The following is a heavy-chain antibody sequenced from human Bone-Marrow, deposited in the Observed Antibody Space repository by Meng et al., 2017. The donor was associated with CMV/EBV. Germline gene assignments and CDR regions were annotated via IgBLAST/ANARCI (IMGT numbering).Heavy chain of an antibody. CDR1: GYTFTGYY. D-gene: IGHD4-17*01. J-gene: IGHJ6*02. V-gene: IGHV1-2*02. CDR3: ARDPTTVTTEDYYYGMDV. CDR2: INPNSGGT. Sequence: ASVKVSCKASGYTFTGYYMHWVRQAPGQGLEWMGWINPNSGGTNYAQKFQGRVTMTRDTSISTAYMELSRLRSDDTAVYYGARDPTTVTTEDYYYGMDVWGQGTTVTVSS.